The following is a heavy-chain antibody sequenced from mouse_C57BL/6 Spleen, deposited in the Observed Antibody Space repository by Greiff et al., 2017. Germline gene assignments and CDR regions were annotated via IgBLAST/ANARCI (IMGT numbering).Heavy chain of an antibody. D-gene: IGHD1-1*01. V-gene: IGHV1-82*01. CDR2: IYPGDGDT. J-gene: IGHJ2*01. CDR1: GYAFSSSW. Sequence: QVQLQQSGPELVKPGASVKISCKASGYAFSSSWMNWVKQRPGKGLEWIGRIYPGDGDTNYNGKFKGKATLTEDKSSSTAYMQISSLTSEDSAVYFCARMGTTLVALDYWGQGTTLTVSS. CDR3: ARMGTTLVALDY.